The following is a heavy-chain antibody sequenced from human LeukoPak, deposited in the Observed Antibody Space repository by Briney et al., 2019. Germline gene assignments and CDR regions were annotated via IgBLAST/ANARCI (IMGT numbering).Heavy chain of an antibody. CDR1: GFTVSNNY. CDR3: ARDQGAAAGN. J-gene: IGHJ4*02. CDR2: IYSGDNT. D-gene: IGHD6-13*01. Sequence: GGSLRLSCAASGFTVSNNYMSWVRQAPGKGLEWVSVIYSGDNTFYADSAKGRFTISRDNSKNTLYLQMNSLRVEDTAVYYCARDQGAAAGNWGQGTLVTVSS. V-gene: IGHV3-66*01.